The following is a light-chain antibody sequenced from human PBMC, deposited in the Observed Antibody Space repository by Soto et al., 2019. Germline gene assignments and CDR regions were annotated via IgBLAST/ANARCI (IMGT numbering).Light chain of an antibody. V-gene: IGKV1-39*01. Sequence: DIQMSQSPSSLSASVGDSVTITCRASETIIDYLNWYQQQPGEAPTLLIFSASSLHSGVPSRFRGSGSGTHFTLTISSLQPEDFATYVCQQSFSAPLTFGQGTKLQAK. CDR2: SAS. CDR3: QQSFSAPLT. J-gene: IGKJ2*01. CDR1: ETIIDY.